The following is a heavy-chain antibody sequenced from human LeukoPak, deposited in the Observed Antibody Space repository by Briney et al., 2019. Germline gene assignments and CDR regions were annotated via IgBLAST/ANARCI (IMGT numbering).Heavy chain of an antibody. V-gene: IGHV3-7*01. CDR1: GFTFSNFW. CDR3: ARDLGP. D-gene: IGHD1-26*01. Sequence: GGSLRLSCAASGFTFSNFWMSWVRQAPGKGLEWVANIKQEGSEKYYVDSVKGRFTISRDNAKNSLYLQMNNLRAEDTAVYYCARDLGPLGQGTLVTVSS. CDR2: IKQEGSEK. J-gene: IGHJ5*02.